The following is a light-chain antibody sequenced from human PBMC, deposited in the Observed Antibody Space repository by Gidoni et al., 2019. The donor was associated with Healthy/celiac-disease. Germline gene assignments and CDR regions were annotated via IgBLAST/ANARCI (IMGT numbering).Light chain of an antibody. J-gene: IGKJ1*01. V-gene: IGKV1-39*01. CDR1: QSISSY. CDR2: AAS. CDR3: QQSYSTPFERT. Sequence: DIQMTQSPSSLSASVGDRVTITCRASQSISSYLNWYQQKPGKAPKLLIYAASSLQSGVPSRFSGSGSGTDFTLTISSLQPEDFATYYCQQSYSTPFERTFXQXTKVEIK.